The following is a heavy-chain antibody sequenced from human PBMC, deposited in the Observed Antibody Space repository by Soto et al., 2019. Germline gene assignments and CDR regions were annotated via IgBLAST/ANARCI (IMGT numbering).Heavy chain of an antibody. V-gene: IGHV3-30*18. CDR3: AKVPIRPYYFDQ. CDR1: GFTFSNYG. CDR2: ISNDGSKN. J-gene: IGHJ4*02. D-gene: IGHD3-16*01. Sequence: QVQLVDSGGGVVQPGGSLRLSCAASGFTFSNYGMHWVRQAPGKGLEWVAFISNDGSKNYYADSVRGRFNNSRDNSINTPFLPMNSLRPGDPATFFCAKVPIRPYYFDQWGPGTLVTVSS.